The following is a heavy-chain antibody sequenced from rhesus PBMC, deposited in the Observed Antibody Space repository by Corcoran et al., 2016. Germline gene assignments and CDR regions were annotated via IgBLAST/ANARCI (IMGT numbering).Heavy chain of an antibody. CDR2: NYGSSGST. J-gene: IGHJ4*01. D-gene: IGHD2-15*01. CDR1: GYSISSGYD. V-gene: IGHV4-76*01. Sequence: QLQLQESGPGVVKPSETLSLTCPVSGYSISSGYDWSWIRQSSGKGLEWIGYNYGSSGSTNYNPSLKNRVAISKDTSKNQFSLKLSSVTAADTAVYYCARDTRIYFDYWGQGVLVTVSS. CDR3: ARDTRIYFDY.